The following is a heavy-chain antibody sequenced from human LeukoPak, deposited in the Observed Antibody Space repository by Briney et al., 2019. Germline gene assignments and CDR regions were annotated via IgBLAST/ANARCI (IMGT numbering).Heavy chain of an antibody. CDR3: AKDLATVTPRGDFDY. D-gene: IGHD4-17*01. V-gene: IGHV3-23*01. CDR1: GFTFSSYA. Sequence: GGSLRLSCAASGFTFSSYAMSWVHQAPGKGLEWVSAISGSGGSTYYADSVKGRFTISRDNSKNTLYLRMNSLRAEDTAVYYCAKDLATVTPRGDFDYWGQGTLVTVSS. CDR2: ISGSGGST. J-gene: IGHJ4*02.